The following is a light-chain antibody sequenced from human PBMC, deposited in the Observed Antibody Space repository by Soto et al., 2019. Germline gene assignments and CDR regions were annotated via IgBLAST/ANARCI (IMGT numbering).Light chain of an antibody. Sequence: EIVLTQSPGTLYVSPGERATLSCRASQSVSSNLAWYQQKPGQAPRLLIYGASNRATGIPDRFSGSGSGTDFTLTISRLEPEDFAVYYCQQYGSSGTFGQGTKVDIK. CDR1: QSVSSN. J-gene: IGKJ1*01. CDR3: QQYGSSGT. V-gene: IGKV3-20*01. CDR2: GAS.